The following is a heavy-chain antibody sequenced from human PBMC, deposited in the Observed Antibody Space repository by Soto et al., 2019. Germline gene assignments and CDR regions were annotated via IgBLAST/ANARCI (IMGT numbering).Heavy chain of an antibody. V-gene: IGHV6-1*01. CDR1: GDSGSSTSAA. CDR2: TYYRSKWYN. D-gene: IGHD2-8*01. Sequence: SQSLSLTCAISGDSGSSTSAAWNSIRQSPSRGLEWLGTTYYRSKWYNDYAPSVKSRITINPDTSNNQFSLYLNSVTPEDTAVYYCARGSYDSTWYWGPGTLVTVSS. CDR3: ARGSYDSTWY. J-gene: IGHJ4*01.